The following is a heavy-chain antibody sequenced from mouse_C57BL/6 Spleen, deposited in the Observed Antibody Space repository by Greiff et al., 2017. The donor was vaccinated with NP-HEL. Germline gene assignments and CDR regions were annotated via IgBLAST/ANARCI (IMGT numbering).Heavy chain of an antibody. J-gene: IGHJ1*03. V-gene: IGHV1-52*01. CDR1: GYTFTSYW. CDR2: IDPSDSET. CDR3: ARSPRGYWYFDV. Sequence: VQLQQPGAELVRPGSSVKLSCKASGYTFTSYWMHWVKQRPIQGLEWIGNIDPSDSETHYNQKFKDKATLTVDKSSSTAYMQLSSLTSEDSAVYYCARSPRGYWYFDVWGTGTTVTVSS.